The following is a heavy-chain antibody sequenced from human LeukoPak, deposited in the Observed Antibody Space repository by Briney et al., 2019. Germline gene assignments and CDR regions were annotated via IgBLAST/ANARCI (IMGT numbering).Heavy chain of an antibody. V-gene: IGHV3-30-3*01. J-gene: IGHJ4*02. Sequence: GSLRLSCAASGFTFSSYAMHWVRQAPGKGLEWVAVISYDGSNKYYADSVKGRFTISRDNSKNTLYLQMNSLRAEDTAVYYCAREDGGWTYYFDYWGQGTLVTVSS. CDR2: ISYDGSNK. CDR1: GFTFSSYA. CDR3: AREDGGWTYYFDY. D-gene: IGHD6-19*01.